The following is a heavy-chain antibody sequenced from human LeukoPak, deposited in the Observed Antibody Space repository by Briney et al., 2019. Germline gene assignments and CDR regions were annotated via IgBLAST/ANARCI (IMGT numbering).Heavy chain of an antibody. D-gene: IGHD6-6*01. CDR1: GYTFTSYA. Sequence: ASVKVSCKASGYTFTSYAMNWVRQAPGQGLEWMGGIIPIFGTANYAQKFQGRVTITADESTSTAYMELSSPRSEDTAVYYCARVVTARRPPGEFGYWGQGTLVTVSS. CDR3: ARVVTARRPPGEFGY. J-gene: IGHJ4*02. CDR2: IIPIFGTA. V-gene: IGHV1-69*13.